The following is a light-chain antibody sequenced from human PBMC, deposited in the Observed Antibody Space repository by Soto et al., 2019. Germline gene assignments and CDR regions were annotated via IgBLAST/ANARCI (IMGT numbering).Light chain of an antibody. CDR1: GSNIGGNT. J-gene: IGLJ3*02. CDR2: HND. V-gene: IGLV1-44*01. CDR3: AVWDDSLNGPV. Sequence: QSVLTQPPSASGTAGQSVTVSCSGSGSNIGGNTVNWYQQVPGAAPKLLIYHNDRRPSGVPDRFSGFKAGTSASLGISGLQSADEADYYCAVWDDSLNGPVFGGGTKVTVL.